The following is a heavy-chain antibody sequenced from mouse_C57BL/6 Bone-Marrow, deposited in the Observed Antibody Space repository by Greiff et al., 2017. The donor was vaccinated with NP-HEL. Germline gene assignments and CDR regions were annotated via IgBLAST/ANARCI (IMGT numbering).Heavy chain of an antibody. Sequence: VQLVESGPGLVQPSQCLSITCTVSGFSLTSYGVHWVRQSPGKGLEWLGVIWSGGSTSYNAAFISRLNISKDNSKSQVFFKMNSLQADDTARYYCAREDGGYWGQGTTLTVSS. D-gene: IGHD2-3*01. CDR2: IWSGGST. CDR3: AREDGGY. J-gene: IGHJ2*01. CDR1: GFSLTSYG. V-gene: IGHV2-2*01.